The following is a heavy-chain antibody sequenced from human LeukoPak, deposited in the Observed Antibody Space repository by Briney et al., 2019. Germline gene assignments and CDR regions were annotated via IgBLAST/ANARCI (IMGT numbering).Heavy chain of an antibody. CDR3: AKSAYFREYFDY. CDR2: TYYRSTWHN. J-gene: IGHJ4*02. D-gene: IGHD2-8*01. Sequence: SQTLSLTCAISGDSVSSISATWNWIRQSPSRGLEWPGRTYYRSTWHNDYAASVKSQITINPDTTKNQFFLQLNSVTLEDTAVYYCAKSAYFREYFDYWGQGILVTVPS. V-gene: IGHV6-1*01. CDR1: GDSVSSISAT.